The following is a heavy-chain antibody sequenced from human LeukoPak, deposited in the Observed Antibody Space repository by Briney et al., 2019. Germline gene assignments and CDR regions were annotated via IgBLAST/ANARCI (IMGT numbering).Heavy chain of an antibody. V-gene: IGHV5-10-1*01. CDR2: IDPGDSYT. J-gene: IGHJ5*02. D-gene: IGHD2-2*01. CDR3: ARHRALGDTAVVPTPMFWFDP. Sequence: GESLKISCKGSGYRFTSYWITWVRQMPGKGLEWMGMIDPGDSYTTYSPSFQGHVTISADKSISTAYLEWSSLKASDTAMYYCARHRALGDTAVVPTPMFWFDPWGQGTLVTVSS. CDR1: GYRFTSYW.